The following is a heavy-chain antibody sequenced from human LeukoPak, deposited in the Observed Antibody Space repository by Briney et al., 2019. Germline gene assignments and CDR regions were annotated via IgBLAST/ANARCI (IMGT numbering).Heavy chain of an antibody. D-gene: IGHD1-26*01. CDR3: ARISGSYGLSYYFDY. CDR1: GFTFSSYY. J-gene: IGHJ4*02. Sequence: GGSLRLSCAASGFTFSSYYMSWVRQAPGKGLEWVSSISSSGGSIYYADSVQGRFTISRDNAKNSLYLQMNSLRAEDTAVYYCARISGSYGLSYYFDYWGQGTLVTVSS. V-gene: IGHV3-11*01. CDR2: ISSSGGSI.